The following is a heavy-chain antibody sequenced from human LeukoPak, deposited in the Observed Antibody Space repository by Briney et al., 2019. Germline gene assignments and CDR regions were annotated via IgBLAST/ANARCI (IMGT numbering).Heavy chain of an antibody. Sequence: NPSETLSLTCTVSGGSTSSGGYYWIWIRQHPGKGLEWLGFMHQSGSATYNPSLQSRVTISGDTSKNQFSLKLSSVTAADTAVYYCARVSLWFADHNWFDPWGQGTLVTVSS. J-gene: IGHJ5*02. D-gene: IGHD3-10*01. CDR2: MHQSGSA. CDR3: ARVSLWFADHNWFDP. V-gene: IGHV4-31*03. CDR1: GGSTSSGGYY.